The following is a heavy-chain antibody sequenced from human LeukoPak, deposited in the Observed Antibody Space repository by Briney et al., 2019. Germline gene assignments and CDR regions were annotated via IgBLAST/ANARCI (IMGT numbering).Heavy chain of an antibody. CDR1: GFIFDHYG. Sequence: GRSLRLSCAASGFIFDHYGMHWVRLAPGKGLEWVSGISWSSGNIAYADSVTGRFTISRDNAKNSLYLQMNSLRAEDTALYYCVNGQGSGWGYFDYWGQGTLVTVSS. V-gene: IGHV3-9*01. J-gene: IGHJ4*02. CDR3: VNGQGSGWGYFDY. CDR2: ISWSSGNI. D-gene: IGHD6-19*01.